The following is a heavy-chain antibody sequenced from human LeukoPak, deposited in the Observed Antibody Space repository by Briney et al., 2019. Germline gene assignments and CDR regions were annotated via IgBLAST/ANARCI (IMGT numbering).Heavy chain of an antibody. CDR3: ARVGVGATMDFDY. V-gene: IGHV3-72*01. D-gene: IGHD1-26*01. Sequence: PGGSLRLSCVASGFIFSDHYMDWVRQAPGKGLEWVGRSRNKANSYTTQYAASVQGRFTASRDDSKNSVYLQMNSLKIEDTAVYYCARVGVGATMDFDYWGQGTLVTVSS. CDR2: SRNKANSYTT. J-gene: IGHJ4*02. CDR1: GFIFSDHY.